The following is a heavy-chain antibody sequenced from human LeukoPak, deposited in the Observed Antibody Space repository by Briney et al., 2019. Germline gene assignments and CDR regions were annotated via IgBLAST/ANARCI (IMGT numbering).Heavy chain of an antibody. D-gene: IGHD4-17*01. CDR3: ARGTTTNFDYYYYMDV. Sequence: ASVKVSCKASGYTFTSYAMHWVRQAPGQRLEWMGWINAGNGNTKYSQEFQGRVTITRDTSASTAYMELSSLRSEDMAVYYCARGTTTNFDYYYYMDVWGKGTTVTVSS. V-gene: IGHV1-3*03. J-gene: IGHJ6*03. CDR1: GYTFTSYA. CDR2: INAGNGNT.